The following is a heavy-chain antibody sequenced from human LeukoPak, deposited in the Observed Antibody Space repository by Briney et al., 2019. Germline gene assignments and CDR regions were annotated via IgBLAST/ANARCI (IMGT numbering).Heavy chain of an antibody. V-gene: IGHV4-39*01. CDR2: IYYSGST. CDR3: ASGLKFDY. J-gene: IGHJ4*02. CDR1: GGSISSNSYY. Sequence: SETLSLTCTVSGGSISSNSYYWGWIRQPPGKGLEWIGSIYYSGSTYYNPSLKSRVTISVDTSKNQFSLKLSSVTAADTAVYYCASGLKFDYWGQGTLVTVSS. D-gene: IGHD6-19*01.